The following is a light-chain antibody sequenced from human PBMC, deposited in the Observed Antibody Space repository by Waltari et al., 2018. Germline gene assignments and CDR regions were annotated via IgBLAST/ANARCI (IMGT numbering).Light chain of an antibody. CDR2: DSS. CDR3: QHNVRLPVT. Sequence: EVVLTQSPGPLSLSPGDSATLSCRTSESVRRALIWYQQKPGQAPRLLIYDSSTRATGVPDRFSGSGFGTDFSLTISRLEPEDFAVYYCQHNVRLPVTFGQGTRVEIK. CDR1: ESVRRA. V-gene: IGKV3-20*01. J-gene: IGKJ1*01.